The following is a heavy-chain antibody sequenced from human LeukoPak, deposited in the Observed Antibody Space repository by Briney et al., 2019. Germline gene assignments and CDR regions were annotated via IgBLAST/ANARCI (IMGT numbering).Heavy chain of an antibody. D-gene: IGHD2-21*01. Sequence: SETLSLTCTVSGDSISSYYWSWIRQPAGKGLEWIGRIYTSGSTNYNYNPSLQSRVTMSVDTSKNQFSLKLSSVTAADTAVYYCARDPNSALWGQGTLVTVSS. V-gene: IGHV4-4*07. CDR2: IYTSGST. CDR1: GDSISSYY. J-gene: IGHJ4*02. CDR3: ARDPNSAL.